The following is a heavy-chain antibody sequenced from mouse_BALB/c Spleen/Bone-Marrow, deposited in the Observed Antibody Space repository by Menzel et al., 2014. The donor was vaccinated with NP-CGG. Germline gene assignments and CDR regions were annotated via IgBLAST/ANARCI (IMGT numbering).Heavy chain of an antibody. CDR2: ISDGGGTT. CDR3: ARRYDYGYGPFAY. D-gene: IGHD1-2*01. J-gene: IGHJ3*01. CDR1: GFTLNNYT. Sequence: EVKLVESGGGLVQPGGSLKLSCAASGFTLNNYTMSWIRQTPGKRLECVAYISDGGGTTYYPDTVKGRFTISRDNAKNTLYLQMSSLKSEDTAMYYCARRYDYGYGPFAYWGQGTLVTVSA. V-gene: IGHV5-12-2*01.